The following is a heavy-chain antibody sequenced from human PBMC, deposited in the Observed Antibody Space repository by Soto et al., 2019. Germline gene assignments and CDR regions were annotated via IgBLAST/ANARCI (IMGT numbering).Heavy chain of an antibody. J-gene: IGHJ6*02. D-gene: IGHD6-13*01. CDR2: IWYDGSNK. CDR3: AREAYSSSWFVYYGMDV. Sequence: SLRLSCAASGFTFSSYGMHWVRQAPGKGLEWVAVIWYDGSNKYYADSVKGRFTISRDNSKNTLYLQMNSLRAEDTAVYYCAREAYSSSWFVYYGMDVWGQGTTVTVSS. V-gene: IGHV3-33*01. CDR1: GFTFSSYG.